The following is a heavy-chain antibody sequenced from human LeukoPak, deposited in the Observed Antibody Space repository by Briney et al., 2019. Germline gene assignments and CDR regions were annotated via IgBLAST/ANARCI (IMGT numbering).Heavy chain of an antibody. D-gene: IGHD3-16*01. CDR3: ARATTYTAYGFDP. CDR2: IIPIFGTA. V-gene: IGHV1-69*06. CDR1: GGTFSSYA. J-gene: IGHJ5*02. Sequence: SMKVSCKASGGTFSSYAISWVRQAPGQGLEWMGGIIPIFGTANYAQKFQGRVTITADKSTSTAYMELSSLRSEDTSVYYCARATTYTAYGFDPWGQGTLVTVSS.